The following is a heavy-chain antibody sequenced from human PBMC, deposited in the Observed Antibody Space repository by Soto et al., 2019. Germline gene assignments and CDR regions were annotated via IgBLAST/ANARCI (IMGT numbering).Heavy chain of an antibody. CDR2: INHSGST. Sequence: SETLSLTCAVYGGSFSGYYWSWIRQPPGKGLEWIGEINHSGSTNYNPSLKSRVTISVDTSKNQFSLKLSSVTAADTAVYYGARGWIVVVVAAKPGVCWFDPWGQGTLVTVSS. CDR1: GGSFSGYY. D-gene: IGHD2-15*01. CDR3: ARGWIVVVVAAKPGVCWFDP. J-gene: IGHJ5*02. V-gene: IGHV4-34*01.